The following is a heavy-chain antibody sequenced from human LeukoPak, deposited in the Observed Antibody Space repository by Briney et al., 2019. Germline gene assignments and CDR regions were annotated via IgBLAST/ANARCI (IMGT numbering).Heavy chain of an antibody. Sequence: SETLSLTCAISGASISSNNWWSWVRQPPGRGLEWIGEIYHSGNTNYNPSLKSRVTISVDKSNNQFSLKLKSVTAADTAMYYCARFALVFWYFDLWGRGTLVTVSS. CDR1: GASISSNNW. CDR2: IYHSGNT. D-gene: IGHD2-8*02. J-gene: IGHJ2*01. V-gene: IGHV4-4*02. CDR3: ARFALVFWYFDL.